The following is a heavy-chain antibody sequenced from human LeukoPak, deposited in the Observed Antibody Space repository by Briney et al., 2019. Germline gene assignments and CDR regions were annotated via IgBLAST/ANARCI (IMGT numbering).Heavy chain of an antibody. V-gene: IGHV1-18*01. D-gene: IGHD2-2*01. CDR1: GYTFTSYG. J-gene: IGHJ4*02. Sequence: ASVKVSCKASGYTFTSYGISWVRQAPGQGLEWMGWISAYNGNTNYAQKLQGRVTMTTDTSTSTAYIELRSLRSDDTAVYYCARAPRLRVVPAAISRDYWGQGTLVTVSS. CDR3: ARAPRLRVVPAAISRDY. CDR2: ISAYNGNT.